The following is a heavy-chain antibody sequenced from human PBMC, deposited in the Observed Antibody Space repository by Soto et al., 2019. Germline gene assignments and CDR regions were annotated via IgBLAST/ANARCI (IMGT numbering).Heavy chain of an antibody. CDR1: GGSFGGFY. CDR3: VWRAFYYSDLDV. CDR2: INESGST. V-gene: IGHV4-34*01. Sequence: GSLSLTCAAYGGSFGGFYWSWIRQPPGKGLEWIGEINESGSTNYNPSLKSRVSISVDTSKKQFSLKLSSVTAADTAVYYCVWRAFYYSDLDVWGQGTTVTVSS. J-gene: IGHJ6*02. D-gene: IGHD3-3*01.